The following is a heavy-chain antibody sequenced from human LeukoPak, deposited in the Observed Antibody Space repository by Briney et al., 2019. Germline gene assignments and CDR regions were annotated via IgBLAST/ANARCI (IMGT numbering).Heavy chain of an antibody. V-gene: IGHV4-59*01. Sequence: PSETDSLTCTVSGGSIGSYCWSWIRQPPGKGLEWIGYIYYSGSTNYNPSLKSRVTISVDTSKNQFSLKLSSVTAADTAVYYCARDTATVFYYYTDGCGEATTITVSS. J-gene: IGHJ6*03. D-gene: IGHD4-17*01. CDR1: GGSIGSYC. CDR2: IYYSGST. CDR3: ARDTATVFYYYTDG.